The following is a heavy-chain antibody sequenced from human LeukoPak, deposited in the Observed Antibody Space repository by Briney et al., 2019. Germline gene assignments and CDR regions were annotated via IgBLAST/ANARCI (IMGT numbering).Heavy chain of an antibody. V-gene: IGHV3-30*18. CDR2: ISYDGSNK. CDR3: AKDHYYDSSGPHY. J-gene: IGHJ4*02. CDR1: GFTFSNYG. D-gene: IGHD3-22*01. Sequence: GGSLRLSCAASGFTFSNYGMHWVRQAPGKGLEWVAVISYDGSNKYYADSVKGRFTISRDTSKNTPYLQMNSLRAEDTAVYFCAKDHYYDSSGPHYWGQGTLVTVSS.